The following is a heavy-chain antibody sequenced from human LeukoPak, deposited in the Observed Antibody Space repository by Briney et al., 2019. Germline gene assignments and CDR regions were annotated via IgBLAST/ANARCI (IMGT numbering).Heavy chain of an antibody. CDR1: GGSISSGSYY. J-gene: IGHJ2*01. Sequence: SETLSLTCTVSGGSISSGSYYWSWIRQPAGKGLEWIGRIYTSGSTNYNPSLKSRVTISVDTSKNQFSLKLSSVTAADTAVYYCARAQQWLRYFDLWGRGTLVTVSS. D-gene: IGHD6-19*01. V-gene: IGHV4-61*02. CDR3: ARAQQWLRYFDL. CDR2: IYTSGST.